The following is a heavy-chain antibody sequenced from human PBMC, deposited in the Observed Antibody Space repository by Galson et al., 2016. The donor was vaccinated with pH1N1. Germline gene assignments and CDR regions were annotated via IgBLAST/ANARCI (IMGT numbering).Heavy chain of an antibody. CDR1: GFTFSRHS. Sequence: SLRLSCAGSGFTFSRHSINWVRQAPGKGLEWVSYISGESYTKYYADSLKDRLSISRDNVKNSVYLQIDSLRAEDTAVYYCARERYSGTFYDAFGIWGQGTTVSVSS. CDR3: ARERYSGTFYDAFGI. CDR2: ISGESYTK. D-gene: IGHD1-26*01. V-gene: IGHV3-48*01. J-gene: IGHJ3*02.